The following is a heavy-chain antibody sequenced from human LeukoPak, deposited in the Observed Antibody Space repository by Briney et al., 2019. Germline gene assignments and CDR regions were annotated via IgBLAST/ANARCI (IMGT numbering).Heavy chain of an antibody. Sequence: GGSLRLSCAASGFTFSNLAMSWVRQAPGRGLEWVSSITDSGVSTFYTDSLSGRFTISRDNSKNTLYLQMKNLRVADTATYYCAKMTDARGRYGSGSHWGQGTLVAVSS. CDR3: AKMTDARGRYGSGSH. CDR2: ITDSGVST. V-gene: IGHV3-23*01. CDR1: GFTFSNLA. D-gene: IGHD3-10*01. J-gene: IGHJ4*01.